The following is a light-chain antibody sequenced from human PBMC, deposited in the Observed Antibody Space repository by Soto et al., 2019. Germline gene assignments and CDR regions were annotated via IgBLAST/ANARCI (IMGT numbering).Light chain of an antibody. CDR2: QDT. CDR3: QAWDSSAGV. J-gene: IGLJ1*01. CDR1: KLGDKY. V-gene: IGLV3-1*01. Sequence: SYELTQPPSVSVSPGQTASIACSGDKLGDKYACWYQQKPGQSPVLAIYQDTKRPSGIPERFSGSNSGNTATLTISGTQAMDEADYYCQAWDSSAGVFGTGTKV.